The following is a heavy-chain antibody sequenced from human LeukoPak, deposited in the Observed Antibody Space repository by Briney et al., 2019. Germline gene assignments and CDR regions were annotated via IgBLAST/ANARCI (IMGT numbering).Heavy chain of an antibody. CDR1: GFTFSSYE. J-gene: IGHJ6*04. Sequence: GGSLRLSCAASGFTFSSYEMNWVRQAPGKGLEWLSYITTSDSTTHYADSVKGRFTISRDNAKNSLYLQMNSLRAEDTAVYYCAELGITMIGGVWGKGTTVTISS. CDR3: AELGITMIGGV. CDR2: ITTSDSTT. V-gene: IGHV3-48*03. D-gene: IGHD3-10*02.